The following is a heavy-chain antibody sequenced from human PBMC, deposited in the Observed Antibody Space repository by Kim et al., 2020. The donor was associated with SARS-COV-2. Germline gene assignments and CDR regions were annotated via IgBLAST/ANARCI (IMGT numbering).Heavy chain of an antibody. V-gene: IGHV1-69*04. J-gene: IGHJ6*01. CDR2: IIPILGIA. CDR3: ARKGDLGYCSGGSCYPPHTAMKPYNYYGMDV. Sequence: SVKVSCKASGGTFSSYAISWVRQAPGQGLEWMGRIIPILGIANYAQKFKGRVTITADKSTSTAYMELSSLRSEDTAVYYCARKGDLGYCSGGSCYPPHTAMKPYNYYGMDV. D-gene: IGHD2-15*01. CDR1: GGTFSSYA.